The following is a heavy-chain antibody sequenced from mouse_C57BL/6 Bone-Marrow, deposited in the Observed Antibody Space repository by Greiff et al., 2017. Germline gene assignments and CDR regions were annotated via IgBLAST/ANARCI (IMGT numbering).Heavy chain of an antibody. V-gene: IGHV1-85*01. CDR1: GYTFTSYD. CDR3: ARDYGSSYWYFDV. D-gene: IGHD1-1*01. Sequence: QVHVKQSGPELVKPGASVKLSCKASGYTFTSYDINWVKQRPGQGLEWIGWIYPRDGSTKYNEKFKGKARLTVDTSSSTAYMELHSLTSEDSAVYFCARDYGSSYWYFDVWGTGTTVTVSS. J-gene: IGHJ1*03. CDR2: IYPRDGST.